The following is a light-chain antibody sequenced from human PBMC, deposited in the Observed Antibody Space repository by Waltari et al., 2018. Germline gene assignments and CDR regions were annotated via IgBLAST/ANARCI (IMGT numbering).Light chain of an antibody. CDR1: ALPSQS. J-gene: IGLJ2*01. CDR3: QSADSSGTFVV. Sequence: SYELTQPPSVSVSPGQTARITCSGDALPSQSAYWYHRKPGQAPVLVIYKDNERPSGIPERFSGSSSGTTVTLTISGVQAEDEADYYCQSADSSGTFVVFGGGTRLTVL. V-gene: IGLV3-25*03. CDR2: KDN.